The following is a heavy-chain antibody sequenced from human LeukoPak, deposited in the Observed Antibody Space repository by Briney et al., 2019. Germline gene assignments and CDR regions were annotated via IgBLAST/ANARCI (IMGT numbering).Heavy chain of an antibody. CDR3: ARGGSSIAAPYYFDY. CDR1: GGSFSGYY. V-gene: IGHV4-34*01. D-gene: IGHD6-6*01. J-gene: IGHJ4*02. CDR2: INHSGST. Sequence: SETLSLTCAVYGGSFSGYYWSWIREPPGKGLEWIGEINHSGSTNYNPSLKGRVTISVDTSKNQFSLKLSSVTAADTAVYYCARGGSSIAAPYYFDYWGQGTLVTVSS.